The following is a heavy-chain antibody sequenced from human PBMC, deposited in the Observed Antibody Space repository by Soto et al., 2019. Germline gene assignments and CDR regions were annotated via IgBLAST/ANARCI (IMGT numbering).Heavy chain of an antibody. CDR3: AKDVVRGSPAYYYYGMDV. J-gene: IGHJ6*02. Sequence: SGGSLRLSCAASVFIFSSYGMHWVRQAPGKGLEWVAVISYDGSNKYYADSVKGRFTISRDNSKNTLYLQMNSLRAEDTAVYYYAKDVVRGSPAYYYYGMDVWGQGTTVTVSS. CDR1: VFIFSSYG. CDR2: ISYDGSNK. D-gene: IGHD2-15*01. V-gene: IGHV3-30*18.